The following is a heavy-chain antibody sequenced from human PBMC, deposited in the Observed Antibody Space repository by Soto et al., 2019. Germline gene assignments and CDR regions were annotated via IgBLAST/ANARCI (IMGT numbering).Heavy chain of an antibody. V-gene: IGHV4-34*01. Sequence: PPETLSLTCAVYGGSFSGYYWSWIRQPPGKGLEWIGEINHSGSTNYNPSLKSRVTISVDTSKNQFSLKLSSVTAADTAVYYCARGRSFHFWSGYYYFDYWGQGTLVTVSS. CDR3: ARGRSFHFWSGYYYFDY. CDR2: INHSGST. CDR1: GGSFSGYY. D-gene: IGHD3-3*02. J-gene: IGHJ4*02.